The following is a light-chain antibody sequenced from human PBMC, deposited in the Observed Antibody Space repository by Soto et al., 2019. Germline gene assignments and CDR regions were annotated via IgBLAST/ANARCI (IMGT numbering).Light chain of an antibody. J-gene: IGKJ1*01. V-gene: IGKV3-20*01. CDR2: GTS. CDR3: QQYHDSLWT. CDR1: QSVSSAY. Sequence: EIVLTQSPGTLSLSPGERATHSCRASQSVSSAYLAWYQQRPGQAPRLLLYGTSSRATGIPDRFSGSGSGTDFTLTISRLEPEDFAVYYCQQYHDSLWTFGQGTKVYIK.